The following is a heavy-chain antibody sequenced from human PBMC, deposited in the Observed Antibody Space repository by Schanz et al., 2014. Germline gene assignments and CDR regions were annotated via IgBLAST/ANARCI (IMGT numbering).Heavy chain of an antibody. V-gene: IGHV3-33*06. CDR3: AKGRGSWGYFFDY. J-gene: IGHJ4*02. CDR2: IWFDGSTK. CDR1: GFTFSSYG. Sequence: QVQLVESGGGVVQPGRSLRLSCAASGFTFSSYGMHWVRQAPGKGLEWVAVIWFDGSTKYYADSVKGRFTISRDNSKNTLYLQMNSLRAEDTAVYYCAKGRGSWGYFFDYWGQGTLVTVSS. D-gene: IGHD6-13*01.